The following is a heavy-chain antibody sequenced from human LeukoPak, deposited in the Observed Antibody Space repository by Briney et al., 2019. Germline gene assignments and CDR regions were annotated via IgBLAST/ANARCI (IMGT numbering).Heavy chain of an antibody. Sequence: ASVKVSCKASGYTFTGYYMHWVRQAPGQGLEWMGWINPNSGGTNYAQKFQGRVTMTRDTSICTAYMELSRLRSDDTAVYYCARGRYCSSTSCRRNWFDPWGQGTLVTVSS. CDR1: GYTFTGYY. J-gene: IGHJ5*02. CDR3: ARGRYCSSTSCRRNWFDP. V-gene: IGHV1-2*02. D-gene: IGHD2-2*01. CDR2: INPNSGGT.